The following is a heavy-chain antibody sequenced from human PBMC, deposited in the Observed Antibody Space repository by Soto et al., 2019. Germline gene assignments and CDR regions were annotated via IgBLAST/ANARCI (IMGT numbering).Heavy chain of an antibody. D-gene: IGHD5-18*01. CDR3: ARGAVSVGGPGYSYGYGKRLYYYGMDV. J-gene: IGHJ6*02. CDR1: GYTFTSYY. CDR2: INPSGGST. V-gene: IGHV1-46*01. Sequence: WASVKVSCKASGYTFTSYYMHWVRQAPGQGLEWMGIINPSGGSTSYAQKFQGRVTMTRDTSTSTVYMELSSLRSEDTAVYYCARGAVSVGGPGYSYGYGKRLYYYGMDVWGQGTTVTVSS.